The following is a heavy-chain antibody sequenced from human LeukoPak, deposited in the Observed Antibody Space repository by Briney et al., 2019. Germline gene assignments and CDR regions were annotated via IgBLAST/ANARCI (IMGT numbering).Heavy chain of an antibody. J-gene: IGHJ3*02. D-gene: IGHD4-17*01. V-gene: IGHV4-59*12. Sequence: SETLSLTCTVSGGSISSYYWSWIRQPPGKGLEWIGYVYYSGSTNYNPSLKSRVTISVDRSKNQFSLKLSSVTAADTAVYYCAREHDYGDLRGAFDIWGQGTMVTVSS. CDR2: VYYSGST. CDR3: AREHDYGDLRGAFDI. CDR1: GGSISSYY.